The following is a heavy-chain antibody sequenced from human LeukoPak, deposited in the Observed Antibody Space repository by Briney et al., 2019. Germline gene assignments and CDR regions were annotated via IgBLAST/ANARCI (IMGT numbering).Heavy chain of an antibody. CDR1: GYTFTSYA. D-gene: IGHD3-22*01. Sequence: ASVKVSCKASGYTFTSYAMNWVRQAPGQGLEWMGWINTNTGNPTYAQGFTGRFVFPLDTSVSTAYLQISSLKAEDTAVYYCARGYYDSSGYYYLINYYGMDVWGQGTTVTVS. CDR2: INTNTGNP. J-gene: IGHJ6*02. CDR3: ARGYYDSSGYYYLINYYGMDV. V-gene: IGHV7-4-1*02.